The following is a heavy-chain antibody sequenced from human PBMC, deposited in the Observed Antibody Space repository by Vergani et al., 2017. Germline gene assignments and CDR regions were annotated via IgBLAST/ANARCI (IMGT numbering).Heavy chain of an antibody. CDR1: GYTFTSSG. J-gene: IGHJ6*03. CDR2: ISAYNGNT. Sequence: QVQLVQSGAEVKKPGASVKVSCKASGYTFTSSGISWVRQAPGQGLEWMGWISAYNGNTNYAQKLHGRVTMTTDTSTSTAYMELRSRRSDDTAVYYCARDFEHYSSSSSYYYMDVWGKGTTVTVSS. V-gene: IGHV1-18*01. CDR3: ARDFEHYSSSSSYYYMDV. D-gene: IGHD6-6*01.